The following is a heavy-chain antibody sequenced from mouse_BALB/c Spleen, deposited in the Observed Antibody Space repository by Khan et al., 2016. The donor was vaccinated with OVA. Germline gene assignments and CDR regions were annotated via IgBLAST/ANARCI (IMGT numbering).Heavy chain of an antibody. CDR2: IDPANGNT. CDR3: ASWGWSFTMDY. Sequence: EVQLVESGAELVKPGASVKLSCTASGFNIEDTYIHWVMQRPEQGLEWIGRIDPANGNTKYDQKFQGKATITADTSSNTAYLQLSSLTSEDTAVYDSASWGWSFTMDYWGQGTSVTVSS. J-gene: IGHJ4*01. D-gene: IGHD1-1*02. CDR1: GFNIEDTY. V-gene: IGHV14-3*02.